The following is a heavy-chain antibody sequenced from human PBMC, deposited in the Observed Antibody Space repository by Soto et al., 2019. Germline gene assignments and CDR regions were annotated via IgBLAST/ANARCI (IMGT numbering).Heavy chain of an antibody. CDR1: GYSFTSYW. D-gene: IGHD2-15*01. J-gene: IGHJ6*02. V-gene: IGHV5-10-1*01. Sequence: PGESLKISCKGSGYSFTSYWISWVRQMPGKGLEWMGRIDPSDSYTNYSPSFQGHVTISADKSTSTAYLQWSSLKASDTAMYYCASAFYCSGGSCGGGDYYYYGMDVWGQGTTVTVSS. CDR3: ASAFYCSGGSCGGGDYYYYGMDV. CDR2: IDPSDSYT.